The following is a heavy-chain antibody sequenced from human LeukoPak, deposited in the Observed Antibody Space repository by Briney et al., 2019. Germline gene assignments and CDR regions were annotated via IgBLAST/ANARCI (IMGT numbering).Heavy chain of an antibody. CDR3: ARGVVTIFGVVIIQNWFDP. CDR1: GYTFIDYC. D-gene: IGHD3-3*01. Sequence: ASMKVSCKASGYTFIDYCIHWVRQAPGQGLEWMGRINPNSGGTNYAQKLQGRVTMTTDTSTSTAYMELRSLRSDDTAVYYCARGVVTIFGVVIIQNWFDPWGQGTLVTVSS. CDR2: INPNSGGT. V-gene: IGHV1-2*06. J-gene: IGHJ5*02.